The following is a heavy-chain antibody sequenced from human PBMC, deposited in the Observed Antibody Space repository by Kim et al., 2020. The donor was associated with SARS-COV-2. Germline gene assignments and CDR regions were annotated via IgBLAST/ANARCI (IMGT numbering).Heavy chain of an antibody. V-gene: IGHV3-30*04. J-gene: IGHJ6*02. Sequence: GGSLRLSCAASGFTFSSYPMHWVRQAPGKGLEWVATISYDGTNKYYVDSVKGRFTISRDNSKNTLYLQMNSLRAEDTAVYYCACAPTLFGVEQGMDVWGQGTTVTVSS. CDR1: GFTFSSYP. CDR2: ISYDGTNK. CDR3: ACAPTLFGVEQGMDV. D-gene: IGHD3-3*01.